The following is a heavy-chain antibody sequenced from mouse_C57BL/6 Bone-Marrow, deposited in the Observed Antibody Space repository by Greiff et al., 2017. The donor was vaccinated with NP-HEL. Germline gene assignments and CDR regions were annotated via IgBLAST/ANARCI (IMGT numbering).Heavy chain of an antibody. J-gene: IGHJ3*01. D-gene: IGHD1-1*01. V-gene: IGHV5-6*01. CDR1: GFTFSSYG. CDR2: ISSGGSYT. Sequence: EVNLVESGGDLVKPGGSLKLSCAASGFTFSSYGMSWVRQTPDKRLEWVATISSGGSYTYYPDSVKGRFTISRDNAKNTLYLQMSSLKSEYTAMYYCARVLYYYGSSWFAYWGQGTLVTVSA. CDR3: ARVLYYYGSSWFAY.